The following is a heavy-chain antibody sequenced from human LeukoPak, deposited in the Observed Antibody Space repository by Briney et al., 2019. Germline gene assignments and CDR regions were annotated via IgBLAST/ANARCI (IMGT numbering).Heavy chain of an antibody. J-gene: IGHJ5*02. CDR2: IHSSGYT. D-gene: IGHD1-26*01. CDR1: GGSISSNY. CDR3: AQRQGPTSGSYDYFDP. V-gene: IGHV4-4*09. Sequence: SETLSLTCTVSGGSISSNYWAWIRQPPGQGLEWIAYIHSSGYTNYNPFLRGRVTISVDTSKNEFSLKVTSVTAADTAVYYCAQRQGPTSGSYDYFDPWGQGTLVTVSS.